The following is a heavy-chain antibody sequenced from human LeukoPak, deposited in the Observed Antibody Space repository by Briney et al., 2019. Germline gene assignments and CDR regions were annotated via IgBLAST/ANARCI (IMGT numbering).Heavy chain of an antibody. CDR1: GGSISSYY. CDR2: IYTSGST. CDR3: ARDRGYCSSTSCSPFDY. D-gene: IGHD2-2*01. J-gene: IGHJ4*02. Sequence: SETLSLTCTVSGGSISSYYRSWIRQPAGKGLEWIGRIYTSGSTNYNPSLKSRVTMSVDTSKNQFSLKLSSVTAADTAVYYCARDRGYCSSTSCSPFDYWGQGTLVTVSS. V-gene: IGHV4-4*07.